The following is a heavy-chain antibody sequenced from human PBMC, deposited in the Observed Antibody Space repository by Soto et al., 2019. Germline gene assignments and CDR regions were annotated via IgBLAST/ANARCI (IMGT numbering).Heavy chain of an antibody. J-gene: IGHJ4*02. Sequence: GSLRLSCAASGFTFSSYWMHWVRQAPGKGLVWVSRINSDGSSTSYADSVKGRFTISRDSAKNTLYLQMNSLRAEDTAVYYCARARGYCSSTSCYFDYWGQGTLVTVSS. CDR2: INSDGSST. D-gene: IGHD2-2*01. CDR3: ARARGYCSSTSCYFDY. CDR1: GFTFSSYW. V-gene: IGHV3-74*01.